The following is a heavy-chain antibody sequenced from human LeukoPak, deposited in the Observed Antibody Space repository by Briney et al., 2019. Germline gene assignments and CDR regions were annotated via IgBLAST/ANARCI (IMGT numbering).Heavy chain of an antibody. Sequence: GASVKVSCKASGYTFTGYYMHWVRQAPGQGLEWMGWINPNSGGTNYAQKFQGWVTMTSDTSISTAYMELSRLRSDGTAVYYCARAAVLRYFDWSHHTNWFDPWGQGTLVTVSS. CDR3: ARAAVLRYFDWSHHTNWFDP. CDR2: INPNSGGT. CDR1: GYTFTGYY. V-gene: IGHV1-2*04. D-gene: IGHD3-9*01. J-gene: IGHJ5*02.